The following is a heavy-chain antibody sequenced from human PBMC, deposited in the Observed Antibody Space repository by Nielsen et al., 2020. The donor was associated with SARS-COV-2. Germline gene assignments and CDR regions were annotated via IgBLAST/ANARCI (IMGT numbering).Heavy chain of an antibody. CDR3: ARLYYYYSMDV. Sequence: SETLSLTCTVSGGSISSYYWSWIRQPPGKGLEWIGYIYYSGSTNYNPSLKSRVTISVDTSKNQFSLKLSSVTAADTAVYYCARLYYYYSMDVWGQGTTVTVSS. V-gene: IGHV4-59*13. CDR2: IYYSGST. J-gene: IGHJ6*02. CDR1: GGSISSYY.